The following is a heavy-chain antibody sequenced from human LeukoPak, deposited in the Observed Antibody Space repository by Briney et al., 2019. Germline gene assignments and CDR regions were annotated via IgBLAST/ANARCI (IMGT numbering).Heavy chain of an antibody. CDR2: IYYSGST. J-gene: IGHJ1*01. CDR3: AREYGSGYFQH. V-gene: IGHV4-61*10. Sequence: SETLSLTCRVSGGSITSGSYYWSWIRQPAGKGLEWIGYIYYSGSTNYNPSLKSRVTISVDTSKNQFSLKLSSVTAADTAVYYCAREYGSGYFQHWGQGTLVTVSS. D-gene: IGHD5-24*01. CDR1: GGSITSGSYY.